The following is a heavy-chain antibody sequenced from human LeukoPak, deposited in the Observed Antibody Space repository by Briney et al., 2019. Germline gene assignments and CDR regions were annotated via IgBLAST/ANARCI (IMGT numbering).Heavy chain of an antibody. CDR1: GGSFSGYY. J-gene: IGHJ4*02. V-gene: IGHV4-34*01. Sequence: PSETLSLTCAVYGGSFSGYYWSWIRQPPGKGLEWIGEINHSGSTNYNPSLKSRVTISVDTSKNQFSLKLSSVTAADTAVYYCARGPSSTVVTYFDYWGQGTLVTVSS. D-gene: IGHD4-23*01. CDR3: ARGPSSTVVTYFDY. CDR2: INHSGST.